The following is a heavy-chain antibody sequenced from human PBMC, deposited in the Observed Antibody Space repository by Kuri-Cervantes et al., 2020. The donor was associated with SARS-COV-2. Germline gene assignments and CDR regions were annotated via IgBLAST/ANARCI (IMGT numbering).Heavy chain of an antibody. J-gene: IGHJ6*02. CDR2: ISNSGSSI. V-gene: IGHV3-48*04. CDR1: GFTFSSYW. CDR3: ARNRVDASLASSWAQVRSSNAMDV. D-gene: IGHD5-12*01. Sequence: GGSLRLSCAASGFTFSSYWMSWVRQAPGKGLEWVSYISNSGSSIYYADSVKGRFTISRDNAKNSLYLQMNTLRAEDTAVYYCARNRVDASLASSWAQVRSSNAMDVWGQGTTVTVSS.